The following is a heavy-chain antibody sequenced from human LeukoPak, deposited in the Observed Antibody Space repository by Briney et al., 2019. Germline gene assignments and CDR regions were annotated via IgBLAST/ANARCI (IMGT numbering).Heavy chain of an antibody. Sequence: PGGSLRLSCAASGFTFSSYAMHWVRQAPGKGLEWVAVISYDGSNKYYADSVKGRFTISRDNSKNTLYLQMNSLRAEDTAVYYCARDKGFGCSSTSCYIDYWGQGTLVTVSS. D-gene: IGHD2-2*02. V-gene: IGHV3-30-3*01. CDR2: ISYDGSNK. CDR3: ARDKGFGCSSTSCYIDY. CDR1: GFTFSSYA. J-gene: IGHJ4*02.